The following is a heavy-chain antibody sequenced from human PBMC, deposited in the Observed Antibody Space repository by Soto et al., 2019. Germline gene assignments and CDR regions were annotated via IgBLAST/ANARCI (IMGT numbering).Heavy chain of an antibody. CDR2: IWFDGSNN. CDR1: GFTFSNYG. V-gene: IGHV3-33*01. CDR3: ARVFDCSHVNCRPWDGFDI. Sequence: QVRLVESGGGVVQPGRSLRLSCAASGFTFSNYGMHWVRQAPGKGLEWVALIWFDGSNNYYVDSVKGRFTISRDNSKNTRYLQMDSLKVEDTDVYYCARVFDCSHVNCRPWDGFDIWGQGTMVTVSS. J-gene: IGHJ3*02. D-gene: IGHD1-1*01.